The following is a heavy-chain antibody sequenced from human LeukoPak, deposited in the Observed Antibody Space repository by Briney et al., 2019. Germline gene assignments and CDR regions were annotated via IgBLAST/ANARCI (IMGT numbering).Heavy chain of an antibody. CDR3: AKEEMPHAFDL. CDR1: GFTFSSYW. D-gene: IGHD5-24*01. CDR2: INNDGSTT. Sequence: PGGSLRLSCAASGFTFSSYWMHWVRQAPGKGLVWVARINNDGSTTMYADSVKGRFTISRDNSKNTLFLQLDSLRVEDTAIYYCAKEEMPHAFDLWGQGTMVTVSS. J-gene: IGHJ3*01. V-gene: IGHV3-74*03.